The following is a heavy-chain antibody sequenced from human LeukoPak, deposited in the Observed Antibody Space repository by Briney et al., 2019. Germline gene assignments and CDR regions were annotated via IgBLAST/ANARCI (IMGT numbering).Heavy chain of an antibody. D-gene: IGHD3-10*01. CDR1: GFTFSSYE. J-gene: IGHJ5*02. CDR3: ARDQNTMVRGVIVNWFDP. CDR2: ISSSGSTI. Sequence: QSGGSLRLSCAASGFTFSSYEMNWVRQAPGKGLEWVSYISSSGSTIYYADSVKGRFTISRDNAKNSLYLQMNSLRAEDTAAYYCARDQNTMVRGVIVNWFDPWGQGTLVTVSS. V-gene: IGHV3-48*03.